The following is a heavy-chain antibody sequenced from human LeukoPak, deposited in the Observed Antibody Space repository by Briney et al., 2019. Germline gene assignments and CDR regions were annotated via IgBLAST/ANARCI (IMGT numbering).Heavy chain of an antibody. CDR2: INHSGST. Sequence: SETLSLTCAVYGGSFSGYYWSWIRQPPGKGLEWIGEINHSGSTNYNPSLKSRVTISVDTSKNQFSLKLSSVTAADTAAYYCARGGESSGYYHVFDYWGQGTLVTVSS. V-gene: IGHV4-34*01. CDR3: ARGGESSGYYHVFDY. D-gene: IGHD3-22*01. J-gene: IGHJ4*02. CDR1: GGSFSGYY.